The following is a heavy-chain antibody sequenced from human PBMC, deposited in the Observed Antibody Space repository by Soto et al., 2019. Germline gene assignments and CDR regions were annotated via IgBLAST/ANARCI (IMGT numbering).Heavy chain of an antibody. V-gene: IGHV1-8*02. CDR3: GRGPSPRVPAGGTPYYYAMDV. CDR1: GYDFTAYD. CDR2: MNPIIGAA. J-gene: IGHJ6*02. Sequence: ASVKVSCKASGYDFTAYDINWVRQASGQGLEWMGWMNPIIGAAGSARMFQGRISMTRNTATGTAYLELNRLRSDASAVYNCGRGPSPRVPAGGTPYYYAMDVWGQGTTVTVSS. D-gene: IGHD2-15*01.